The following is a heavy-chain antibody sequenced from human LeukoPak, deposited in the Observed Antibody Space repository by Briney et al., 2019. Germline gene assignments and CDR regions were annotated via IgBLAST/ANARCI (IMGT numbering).Heavy chain of an antibody. V-gene: IGHV3-7*01. CDR3: ARGVSSSTWFWVY. D-gene: IGHD6-13*01. Sequence: GGSLRLSCAASGFTFSTYWMTWVRQAPGKGLEWVGNIRQDGSEQYYVDSVKGRFTISRDNAENSLYLQMNSLRVEDTAVYYCARGVSSSTWFWVYWGQGTLVTVSS. J-gene: IGHJ4*02. CDR2: IRQDGSEQ. CDR1: GFTFSTYW.